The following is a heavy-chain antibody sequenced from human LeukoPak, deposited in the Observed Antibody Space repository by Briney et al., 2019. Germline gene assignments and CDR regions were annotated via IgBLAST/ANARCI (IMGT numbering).Heavy chain of an antibody. CDR1: GGSFSGYY. CDR3: ARRLWGTIFGVVIAYFDY. V-gene: IGHV4-34*01. CDR2: INHSGST. J-gene: IGHJ4*02. Sequence: SETLFLTCAVYGGSFSGYYWSWIRQPPGKGLEWIGEINHSGSTNYNPSLKSRVTISVDTSKNQFSLKLSSVTAADTAVYYCARRLWGTIFGVVIAYFDYWGQGTLVTVSS. D-gene: IGHD3-3*01.